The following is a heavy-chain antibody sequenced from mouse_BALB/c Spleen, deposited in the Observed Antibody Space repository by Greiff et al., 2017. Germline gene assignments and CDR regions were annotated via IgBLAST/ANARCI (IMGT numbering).Heavy chain of an antibody. CDR2: ISNLAYSI. J-gene: IGHJ4*01. Sequence: EVKLMESGGGLVQPGGSRKLSCAASGFTFSDYGMAWVRQAPGKGPEWVAFISNLAYSIYYADTVTGRFTISRENAKNTLYLEMSSLRSEDTAMYYCARDPGIPYAMDYWGQGTSVTVSS. D-gene: IGHD4-1*01. V-gene: IGHV5-15*02. CDR1: GFTFSDYG. CDR3: ARDPGIPYAMDY.